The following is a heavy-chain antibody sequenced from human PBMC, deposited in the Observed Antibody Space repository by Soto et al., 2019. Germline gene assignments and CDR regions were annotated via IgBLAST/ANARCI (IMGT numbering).Heavy chain of an antibody. CDR2: IYWDDDK. D-gene: IGHD2-2*01. J-gene: IGHJ1*01. CDR1: WFCLETSEWN. CDR3: AHLLGGCSRTNCPRLRFAF. V-gene: IGHV2-5*02. Sequence: PARSRRHAGTVSWFCLETSEWNVDWIRQPPGKPLEWLALIYWDDDKRYSPSLKSRLTITQDTSKDQVVLTMTSVDPVDTATYYCAHLLGGCSRTNCPRLRFAFWGQGTPVPVSS.